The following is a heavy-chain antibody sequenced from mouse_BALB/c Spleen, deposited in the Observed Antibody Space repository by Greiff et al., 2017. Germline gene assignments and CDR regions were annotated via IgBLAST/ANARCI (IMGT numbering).Heavy chain of an antibody. V-gene: IGHV1-80*01. CDR2: IYPGDGDT. J-gene: IGHJ3*01. Sequence: LQESGAELVRPGSSVKISCKASGYAFSSYWMNWVKQRPGQGLEWIGQIYPGDGDTNYNGKFKGKATLTADKSSSTAYMQLSSLTSEDSAVYFCARDDYDGFAYWGQGTLVTVSA. CDR1: GYAFSSYW. D-gene: IGHD2-4*01. CDR3: ARDDYDGFAY.